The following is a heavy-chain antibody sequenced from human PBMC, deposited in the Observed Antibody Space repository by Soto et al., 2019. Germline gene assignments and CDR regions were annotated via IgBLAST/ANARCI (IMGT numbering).Heavy chain of an antibody. Sequence: QITLKESVPTLVKPTQTLTLTCTFSGFSLDSPAVGVNWIRQPPGKALEWLGLIYWDDDKQYNPSLKSRLTITRDTSKNQVVLTMTNMDPVDTATYYCAHGSGWLSDYWGQGTLVTVSS. CDR1: GFSLDSPAVG. CDR2: IYWDDDK. J-gene: IGHJ4*02. CDR3: AHGSGWLSDY. D-gene: IGHD6-19*01. V-gene: IGHV2-5*02.